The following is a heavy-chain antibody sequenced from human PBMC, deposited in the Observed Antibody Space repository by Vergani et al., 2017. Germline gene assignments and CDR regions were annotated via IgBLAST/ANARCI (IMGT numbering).Heavy chain of an antibody. J-gene: IGHJ4*02. CDR2: IYTSGST. CDR1: GGSISSYY. V-gene: IGHV4-4*07. CDR3: ARVGPYYYDSSGYYYY. D-gene: IGHD3-22*01. Sequence: QVQLQESGPGLVKPSETLSLTCTVSGGSISSYYWSWIRQPAGKGLEWIGRIYTSGSTNYNPSLKSRVTMSVDTSKNQFSLKLSSVTTADTAVYYCARVGPYYYDSSGYYYYWGQGTLVTVSS.